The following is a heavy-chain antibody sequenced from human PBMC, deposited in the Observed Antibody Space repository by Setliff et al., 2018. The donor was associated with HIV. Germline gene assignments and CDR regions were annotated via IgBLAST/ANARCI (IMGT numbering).Heavy chain of an antibody. CDR1: GFTFSSYS. V-gene: IGHV3-21*01. J-gene: IGHJ4*02. D-gene: IGHD3-22*01. Sequence: GGSLRLSCAASGFTFSSYSMNWVRQAPGKGLEWVSSISRSSSYIYYADSVKGRFTISRDNAKNSLYLQMDSLRAEDTAVYYCARGAPTMLIVVVNLDYWGQGTLVTVSS. CDR2: ISRSSSYI. CDR3: ARGAPTMLIVVVNLDY.